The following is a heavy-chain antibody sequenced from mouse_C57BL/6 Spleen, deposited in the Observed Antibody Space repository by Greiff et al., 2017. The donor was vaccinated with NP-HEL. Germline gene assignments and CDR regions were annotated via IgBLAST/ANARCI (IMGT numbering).Heavy chain of an antibody. CDR1: GFNIKDDY. J-gene: IGHJ3*01. CDR2: IDPENGDT. D-gene: IGHD1-1*01. V-gene: IGHV14-4*01. CDR3: TWYYGPFAY. Sequence: EVQLQQSGAELVRPGASVKLSCTASGFNIKDDYMHWVKQRPEQGLEWIGWIDPENGDTEYASKFQGKATITADTSSNTAYLQLSSLTSEDTAVYYCTWYYGPFAYWGQGTLVTVSA.